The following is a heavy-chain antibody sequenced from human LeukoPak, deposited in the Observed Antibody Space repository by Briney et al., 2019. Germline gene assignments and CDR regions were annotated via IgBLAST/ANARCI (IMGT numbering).Heavy chain of an antibody. D-gene: IGHD3-22*01. V-gene: IGHV1-2*02. CDR1: GYTFTGYY. CDR3: AIDRCGYYYYFYYGMDV. J-gene: IGHJ6*02. Sequence: ASVKVSCKASGYTFTGYYMHWVRQAPGQGLEWMGWINPNSGGTNYAQKFQGRVTMTRDTSISTAYMELSRLRSDDTAVYYCAIDRCGYYYYFYYGMDVWGQASTVTVP. CDR2: INPNSGGT.